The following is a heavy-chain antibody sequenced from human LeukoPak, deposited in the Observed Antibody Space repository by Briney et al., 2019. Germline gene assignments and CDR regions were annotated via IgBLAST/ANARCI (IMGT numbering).Heavy chain of an antibody. D-gene: IGHD6-6*01. J-gene: IGHJ4*02. V-gene: IGHV3-23*01. Sequence: GGSLRLSCAAPGFTFSSYAMSWVRQAPGKGLEWVSAISGSGGSTYYADSVKGRFTISRDNSKNTLYLQMNSLRVEDTAMYYCARVGREYSSSSPPDYWGQGTLVTVSS. CDR3: ARVGREYSSSSPPDY. CDR1: GFTFSSYA. CDR2: ISGSGGST.